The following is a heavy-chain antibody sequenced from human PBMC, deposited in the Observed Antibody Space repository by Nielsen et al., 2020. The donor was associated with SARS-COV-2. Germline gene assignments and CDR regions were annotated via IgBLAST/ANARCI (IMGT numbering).Heavy chain of an antibody. Sequence: ASVKVSCKASGTTSTNYHIHWVRQTPGQRFEWMGWIHAGNGNTKYSQKFQDRITITRDTAATTALMELSSLKSEDTAVYFCVIVTAALAFDPWGQGSLVTVSS. D-gene: IGHD3-16*02. CDR2: IHAGNGNT. CDR3: VIVTAALAFDP. V-gene: IGHV1-3*01. CDR1: GTTSTNYH. J-gene: IGHJ5*02.